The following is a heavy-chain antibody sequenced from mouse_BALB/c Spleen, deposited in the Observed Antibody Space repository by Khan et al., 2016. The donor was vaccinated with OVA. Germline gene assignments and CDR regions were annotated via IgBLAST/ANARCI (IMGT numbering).Heavy chain of an antibody. CDR2: TTSGGSYT. CDR3: ARLGNS. J-gene: IGHJ3*01. D-gene: IGHD2-1*01. Sequence: EVELVESGGDLVKPGGSLKLSCAASGFTFSSYGMSWVRQTPDKRLEWVATTTSGGSYTYYPDSVKGRFTISRDNAKNTLYLQMTSLKSEDTAMYYCARLGNSWGQGTLVTGSA. CDR1: GFTFSSYG. V-gene: IGHV5-6*01.